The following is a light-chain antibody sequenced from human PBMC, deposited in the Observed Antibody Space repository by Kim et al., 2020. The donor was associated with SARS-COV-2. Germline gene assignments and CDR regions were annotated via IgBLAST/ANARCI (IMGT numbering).Light chain of an antibody. CDR2: NTN. CDR3: VLYMGSGIWV. J-gene: IGLJ2*01. CDR1: SGSVSISYY. Sequence: GGTVTLTCGLSSGSVSISYYPSWYQQTPGQAPRTLMYNTNTRSSGVPDRFSGSILGNKAALTITGAQADDESDYYCVLYMGSGIWVFGGGTQLTVL. V-gene: IGLV8-61*01.